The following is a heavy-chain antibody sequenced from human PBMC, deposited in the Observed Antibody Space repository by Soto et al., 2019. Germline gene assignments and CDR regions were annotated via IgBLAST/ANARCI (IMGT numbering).Heavy chain of an antibody. CDR1: CGSVISGSYY. D-gene: IGHD5-18*01. CDR3: AREGGYSYGGGMDV. CDR2: IYYSGST. Sequence: PSETLSLTCTFSCGSVISGSYYWSWIRQPPGKGLEWIGYIYYSGSTNYNPSLKSRVTISVDTSKNQFSLKLSSVTAADTAVYYCAREGGYSYGGGMDVWGQGTTVTVSS. J-gene: IGHJ6*02. V-gene: IGHV4-61*01.